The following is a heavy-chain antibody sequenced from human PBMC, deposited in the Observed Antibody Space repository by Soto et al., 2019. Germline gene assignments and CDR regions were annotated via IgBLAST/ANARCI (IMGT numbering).Heavy chain of an antibody. J-gene: IGHJ4*02. CDR2: IWYDGSNK. V-gene: IGHV3-33*01. D-gene: IGHD5-18*01. CDR1: GFTFSSYG. Sequence: PGGSLRLSCAASGFTFSSYGMHWVRQAPGKGLEWVAVIWYDGSNKYYADSVKGRFTISRANSKNTLYLQMNSLRAEDTAVYYCARDRKGDTAMVTNLVDYWGPGTLVTLSS. CDR3: ARDRKGDTAMVTNLVDY.